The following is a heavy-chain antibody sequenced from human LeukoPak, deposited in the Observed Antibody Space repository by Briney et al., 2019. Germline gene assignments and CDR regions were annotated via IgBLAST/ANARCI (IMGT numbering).Heavy chain of an antibody. D-gene: IGHD3-16*02. CDR1: GGSISSGSYY. J-gene: IGHJ4*02. CDR3: ARGGMITFGGVIVEN. V-gene: IGHV4-61*02. Sequence: PSQTLSLTCTVSGGSISSGSYYWSWTRQPAGKGLEWIGRIYPSGSTNYNPSLKSRVTISVDTSKNQFSLKLSSVTAADTAVYYCARGGMITFGGVIVENWGQGTLVTVSS. CDR2: IYPSGST.